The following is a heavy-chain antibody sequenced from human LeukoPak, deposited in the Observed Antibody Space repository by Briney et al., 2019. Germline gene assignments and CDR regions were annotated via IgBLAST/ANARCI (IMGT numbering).Heavy chain of an antibody. CDR2: IYYSGST. V-gene: IGHV4-59*01. J-gene: IGHJ4*02. D-gene: IGHD3-16*02. CDR3: ARGIMITFGGVIDTPYYFDY. Sequence: SETLSLTCTVSGGSIGDYYWSWIREPPGKGLEWIGYIYYSGSTNYNPSLKSRVTISVDTSKNQFSLKLSSVTAADTAVYYCARGIMITFGGVIDTPYYFDYWGQGTLVTVSS. CDR1: GGSIGDYY.